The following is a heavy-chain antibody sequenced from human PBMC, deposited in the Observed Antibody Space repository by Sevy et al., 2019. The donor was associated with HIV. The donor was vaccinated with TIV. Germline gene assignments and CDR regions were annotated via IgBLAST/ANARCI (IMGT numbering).Heavy chain of an antibody. CDR1: GYTFPNYW. J-gene: IGHJ5*02. D-gene: IGHD4-17*01. V-gene: IGHV5-51*01. Sequence: GESLKISCQGSGYTFPNYWIAWVRQMPGKGLEWIGSIYPDDSDIRNNPSFQGQVTISADKSISTAYLHWSSLKASDTAVYYCARLSSRGYGGNYGDWFDPWGQGTLVTVSS. CDR3: ARLSSRGYGGNYGDWFDP. CDR2: IYPDDSDI.